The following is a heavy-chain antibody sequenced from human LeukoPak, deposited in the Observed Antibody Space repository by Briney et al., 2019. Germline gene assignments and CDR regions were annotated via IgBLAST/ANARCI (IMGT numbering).Heavy chain of an antibody. V-gene: IGHV3-21*01. CDR2: ISSSGSSM. CDR3: ARDSTHCSSTSCYFDY. J-gene: IGHJ4*02. Sequence: GGSLRLSCAASGFTFSSYYMNWVRQAPGKGLEWVSSISSSGSSMYYADSLKGRFTISRDNAKNSLYLQMNSLRAEDTAVYYCARDSTHCSSTSCYFDYWGQGTLVTVSS. D-gene: IGHD2-2*01. CDR1: GFTFSSYY.